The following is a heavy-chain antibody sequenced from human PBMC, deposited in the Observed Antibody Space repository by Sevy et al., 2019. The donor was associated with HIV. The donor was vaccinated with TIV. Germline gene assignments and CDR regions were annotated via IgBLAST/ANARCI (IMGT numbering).Heavy chain of an antibody. CDR3: ARTEEEDIVVVVAANYYYYGMDV. Sequence: GGSLRLSCAASAFTFSSYAMHWVRQAPGKGLEWVAVISYDGSNKYYADSVKGRFTISRDNSKNTLYLQMNSLRAEDTAVYYCARTEEEDIVVVVAANYYYYGMDVWGQGTTVTVSS. D-gene: IGHD2-15*01. V-gene: IGHV3-30-3*01. J-gene: IGHJ6*02. CDR2: ISYDGSNK. CDR1: AFTFSSYA.